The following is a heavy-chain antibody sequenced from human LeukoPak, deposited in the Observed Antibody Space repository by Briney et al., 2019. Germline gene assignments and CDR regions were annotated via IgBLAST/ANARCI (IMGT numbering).Heavy chain of an antibody. D-gene: IGHD3-22*01. CDR2: IWYDGSNK. CDR1: GFTFSSYG. J-gene: IGHJ4*02. Sequence: PGGSLRLSCAASGFTFSSYGMHWVRQAPGKGLEWVAVIWYDGSNKYYADSVKGRFTISRDNSKNTLYLQMNSLRAEDTAVYYCARDRGEYYDNGYFDYWGQGTLVTVSS. V-gene: IGHV3-33*01. CDR3: ARDRGEYYDNGYFDY.